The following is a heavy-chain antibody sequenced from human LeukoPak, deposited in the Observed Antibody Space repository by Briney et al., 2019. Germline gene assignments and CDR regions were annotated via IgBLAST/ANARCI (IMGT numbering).Heavy chain of an antibody. Sequence: PGGSLRLSCAASGFTFSSHGMNWVRQAPGKGLEWVSYISSSSATTYYADSVKGRFTISRDNGKNSLYLRMNSLRDEDTAVYYCARLYSGSYYDWGQGTLVTVSS. CDR2: ISSSSATT. D-gene: IGHD1-26*01. CDR1: GFTFSSHG. J-gene: IGHJ4*02. V-gene: IGHV3-48*02. CDR3: ARLYSGSYYD.